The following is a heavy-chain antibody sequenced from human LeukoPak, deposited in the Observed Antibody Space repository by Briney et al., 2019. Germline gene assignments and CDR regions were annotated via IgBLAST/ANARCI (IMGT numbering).Heavy chain of an antibody. Sequence: GGSLRLSCAASGFTFSSYGMHWVRQAPGKGLEWVAVISYDGSNKYYADSVKGRFTISRDNSKNTLYLQMNSLRAEDTAVYYCAALRYFDYWGQGTLVTVSS. CDR3: AALRYFDY. CDR1: GFTFSSYG. J-gene: IGHJ4*02. V-gene: IGHV3-30*03. D-gene: IGHD3-10*01. CDR2: ISYDGSNK.